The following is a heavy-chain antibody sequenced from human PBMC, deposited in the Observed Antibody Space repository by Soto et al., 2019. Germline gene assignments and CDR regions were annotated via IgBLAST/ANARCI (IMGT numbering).Heavy chain of an antibody. J-gene: IGHJ5*02. V-gene: IGHV4-30-4*01. CDR2: IYYSGST. CDR3: VRGSQWFDP. CDR1: GGSISSGDYY. Sequence: QVRLQESGPGLVKPSETLSLTCTVSGGSISSGDYYWSWIRQPPGKGLEWIGYIYYSGSTYYNPSLQTRCTRXVDTSNNQFSLRLTSVTAADTAVYYCVRGSQWFDPWGQGTLVTVSS.